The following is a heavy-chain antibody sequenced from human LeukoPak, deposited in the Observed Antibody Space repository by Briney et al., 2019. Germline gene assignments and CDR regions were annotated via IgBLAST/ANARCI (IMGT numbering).Heavy chain of an antibody. J-gene: IGHJ4*02. Sequence: ASVKVSCKVSGYTLTELSMHLVRQAPGKGLEWMGGFDPEDGETIYTQKFQGRVTMTEDTSTDTAYMELSSLRSEDTAVYYCATSGIWYPLCFDYWGQGTLVTVSS. CDR3: ATSGIWYPLCFDY. CDR2: FDPEDGET. D-gene: IGHD6-13*01. V-gene: IGHV1-24*01. CDR1: GYTLTELS.